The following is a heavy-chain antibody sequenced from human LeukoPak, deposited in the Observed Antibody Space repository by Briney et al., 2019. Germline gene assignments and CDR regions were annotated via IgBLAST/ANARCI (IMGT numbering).Heavy chain of an antibody. CDR1: GGSISSYY. CDR2: IYYSGST. CDR3: AREIYWNGDYPRAFDI. J-gene: IGHJ3*02. V-gene: IGHV4-59*01. D-gene: IGHD4-17*01. Sequence: SETLSLTCTVSGGSISSYYWIWIRQPPGKGLEWIGYIYYSGSTNYNPSLKSRVTISVDTSKNQFSLKLSSVSAADTAVYYGAREIYWNGDYPRAFDIWGQGTMVTVSS.